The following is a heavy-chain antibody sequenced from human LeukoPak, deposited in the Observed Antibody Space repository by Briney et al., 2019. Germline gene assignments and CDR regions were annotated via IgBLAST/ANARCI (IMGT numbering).Heavy chain of an antibody. V-gene: IGHV4-59*01. CDR2: ICYSGST. CDR1: GGSISSYY. Sequence: SETLSLTCTVSGGSISSYYWSWIRQPPGKGLEWIGYICYSGSTNYNPSLKSRVTISVDTSKNQFSLKLSSVTAADTAVYYCARDFNGWSLDYWGQGTLVTVSS. D-gene: IGHD2-8*01. J-gene: IGHJ4*02. CDR3: ARDFNGWSLDY.